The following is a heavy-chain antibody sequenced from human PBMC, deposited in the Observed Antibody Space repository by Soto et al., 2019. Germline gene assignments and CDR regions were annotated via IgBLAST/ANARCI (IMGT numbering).Heavy chain of an antibody. D-gene: IGHD4-4*01. Sequence: GESLKISCKGSGYSFTSYWIGWVRQMPGKGLEWMGIIYPGDSDTRYSPSFKGQVTISASKSISTVYLQWSSLKASGTAMYYCARGTLTTYAFDIWGQGTMVTVSS. CDR2: IYPGDSDT. CDR1: GYSFTSYW. V-gene: IGHV5-51*01. J-gene: IGHJ3*02. CDR3: ARGTLTTYAFDI.